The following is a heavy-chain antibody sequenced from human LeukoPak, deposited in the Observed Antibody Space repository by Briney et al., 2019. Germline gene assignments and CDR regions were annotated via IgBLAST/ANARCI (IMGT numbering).Heavy chain of an antibody. J-gene: IGHJ3*01. Sequence: GGSLRLSCAASGFSVINNYMTWVRQAPGKGLEWVSLIYNDGRTYYADSVTGRCTISRDNSKNTLYLQMNSLRVEDTAVYYCARGLFLSGYLDAFDVWGQGTVVTVSS. CDR2: IYNDGRT. CDR3: ARGLFLSGYLDAFDV. V-gene: IGHV3-53*01. D-gene: IGHD3-22*01. CDR1: GFSVINNY.